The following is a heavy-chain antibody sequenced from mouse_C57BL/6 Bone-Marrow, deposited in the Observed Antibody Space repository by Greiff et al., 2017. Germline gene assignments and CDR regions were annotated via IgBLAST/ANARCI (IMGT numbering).Heavy chain of an antibody. CDR1: GFNIKDDY. D-gene: IGHD1-1*01. V-gene: IGHV14-4*01. Sequence: VQLKQSGAELVRPGASVKLSCTASGFNIKDDYMHWVKQRPEQGLEWIGWIDPENGDTEYASKFQGKATITADTSSNTAYLQLSSLTSEDTAVYYCTVITTVVEGNAMDYWGQGTSVTVSS. CDR3: TVITTVVEGNAMDY. CDR2: IDPENGDT. J-gene: IGHJ4*01.